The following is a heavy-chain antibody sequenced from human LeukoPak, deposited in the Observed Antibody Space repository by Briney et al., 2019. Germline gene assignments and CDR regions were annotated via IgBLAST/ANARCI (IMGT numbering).Heavy chain of an antibody. D-gene: IGHD4-23*01. V-gene: IGHV3-23*01. Sequence: GGSLRLSCAASGFTFTSYAMNWVRQAPGKGLECVSALSGNGNTIYYADSVKGRFTISRDNSKNTLSLQMNSLRAEDTAVYYCAKALYGGHDYWGQGTLVTVSS. CDR3: AKALYGGHDY. CDR1: GFTFTSYA. CDR2: LSGNGNTI. J-gene: IGHJ4*02.